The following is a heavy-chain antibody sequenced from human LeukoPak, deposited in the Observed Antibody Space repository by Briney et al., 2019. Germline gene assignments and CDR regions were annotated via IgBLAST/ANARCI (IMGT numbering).Heavy chain of an antibody. V-gene: IGHV3-74*01. J-gene: IGHJ4*02. CDR2: INNDGSDT. D-gene: IGHD7-27*01. Sequence: PGGSLRLSCAASGFTFRNHWMHWVRHAPGKGLVWVARINNDGSDTIHADSVEGRFTISRHNATDTLYLQTNSLRVEDTAVYYCAGNNWGIDDWGQGTLVAVSS. CDR3: AGNNWGIDD. CDR1: GFTFRNHW.